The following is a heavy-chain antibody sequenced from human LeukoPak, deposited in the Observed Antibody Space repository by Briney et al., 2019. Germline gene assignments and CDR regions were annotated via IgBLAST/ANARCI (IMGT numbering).Heavy chain of an antibody. V-gene: IGHV3-30-3*01. CDR2: ISYDGSNK. D-gene: IGHD3-10*01. J-gene: IGHJ4*02. CDR1: GFTFSSYA. CDR3: AKGEGLWFGELSY. Sequence: GRSLRLSCAASGFTFSSYAMHWVRQAPGKGLEWVAVISYDGSNKYYADSVKGRFTISRDNSKNTLYLQMKSLRAEDTAVYYCAKGEGLWFGELSYWGQGTLVTVSS.